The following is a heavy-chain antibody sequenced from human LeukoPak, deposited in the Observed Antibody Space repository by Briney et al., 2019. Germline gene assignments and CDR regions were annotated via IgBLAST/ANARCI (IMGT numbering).Heavy chain of an antibody. Sequence: SETLSLTCTVSGGSISSYYWSWIRQPPGKGLEWIGYIYYSGSTNYNPSLKSRVTISVDTSKSQFSLKLSSVTAADTAVYYCARLMSSGWYYWFDPWGQGTLVTVSS. CDR1: GGSISSYY. J-gene: IGHJ5*02. CDR2: IYYSGST. D-gene: IGHD6-19*01. CDR3: ARLMSSGWYYWFDP. V-gene: IGHV4-59*08.